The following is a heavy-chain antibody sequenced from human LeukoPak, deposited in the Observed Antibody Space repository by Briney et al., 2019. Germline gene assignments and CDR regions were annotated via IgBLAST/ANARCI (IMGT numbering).Heavy chain of an antibody. J-gene: IGHJ4*02. Sequence: GGSLRLSCAASGFTFDDYAMHWVRQAPGKGLEWVSGISWNSNNIDYAGSVKGRFTISRDNAKNSLYLQMNSLRAEDTAVYYCAKSYCSSTSCYTGSAFYWGQGTLVTVSS. CDR2: ISWNSNNI. V-gene: IGHV3-9*01. CDR3: AKSYCSSTSCYTGSAFY. CDR1: GFTFDDYA. D-gene: IGHD2-2*02.